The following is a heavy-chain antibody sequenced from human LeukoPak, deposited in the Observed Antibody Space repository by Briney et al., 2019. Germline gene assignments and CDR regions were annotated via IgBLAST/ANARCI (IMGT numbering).Heavy chain of an antibody. D-gene: IGHD6-13*01. CDR2: ISYDGSNK. V-gene: IGHV3-30*03. Sequence: GGSLRLSCAASGFTFSSYGMHWVRQAPGKGLEWVAVISYDGSNKYYADSVKGRFTISRDNSKNTLYLQMNSLRAEDTAVYYCARPTTGYSSSWYALGYWGQGTLVTVSS. CDR1: GFTFSSYG. J-gene: IGHJ4*02. CDR3: ARPTTGYSSSWYALGY.